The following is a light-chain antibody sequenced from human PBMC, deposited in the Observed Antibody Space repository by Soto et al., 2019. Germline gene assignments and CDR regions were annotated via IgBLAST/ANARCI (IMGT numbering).Light chain of an antibody. CDR3: ASWDDSLNSRV. V-gene: IGLV1-44*01. CDR2: CND. J-gene: IGLJ1*01. Sequence: QSVLTQPPSASGTPGQRVAISCSGSSSNIGGNTVNWYQQLPGTAPKLLIYCNDQRPSGVPDRFSGTKSGTSASLAISVLPSDDEADYYCASWDDSLNSRVFGTGTKLTVL. CDR1: SSNIGGNT.